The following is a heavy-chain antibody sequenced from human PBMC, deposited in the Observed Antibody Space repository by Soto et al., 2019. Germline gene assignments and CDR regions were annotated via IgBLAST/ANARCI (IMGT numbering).Heavy chain of an antibody. CDR1: GGTFSSYT. V-gene: IGHV1-69*13. CDR3: ARGNHRWLQLWYFDL. Sequence: SVKVSCKASGGTFSSYTISWVRQAPGQGLEWMGGIIPIFGTANYAQKFQGRVTITADESTSTAYMELSSLRSEDTAVYYCARGNHRWLQLWYFDLWGRGTLVPVSS. J-gene: IGHJ2*01. CDR2: IIPIFGTA. D-gene: IGHD5-12*01.